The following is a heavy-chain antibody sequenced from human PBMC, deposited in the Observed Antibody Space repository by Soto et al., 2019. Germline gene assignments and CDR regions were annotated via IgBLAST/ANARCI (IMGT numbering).Heavy chain of an antibody. J-gene: IGHJ4*02. CDR3: ARGLNTAVAGRFDY. CDR2: ITGGSTI. V-gene: IGHV3-48*02. D-gene: IGHD6-19*01. Sequence: GGSLRLSCAASGFTFSSYAMSWVRQAPGKGLECVSYITGGSTIYYADSVKGRFTVSRDNAENSLYLQMNSLRDEDTAVYYCARGLNTAVAGRFDYWGQGTLVTVSS. CDR1: GFTFSSYA.